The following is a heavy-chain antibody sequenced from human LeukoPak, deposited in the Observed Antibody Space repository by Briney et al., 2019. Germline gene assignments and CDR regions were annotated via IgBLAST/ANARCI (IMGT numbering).Heavy chain of an antibody. V-gene: IGHV3-23*01. J-gene: IGHJ3*02. CDR1: GFTFSSYA. CDR3: AKDRHSSGYPLGAFDI. CDR2: ISGSGGST. D-gene: IGHD3-22*01. Sequence: GGSLRLSCAASGFTFSSYAMSWVRPAPGKGLEWVSAISGSGGSTYYADSVKGRFTISRDNSKNTLYLQMNSLRAEDTAVYYCAKDRHSSGYPLGAFDIWGQGTMVTVSS.